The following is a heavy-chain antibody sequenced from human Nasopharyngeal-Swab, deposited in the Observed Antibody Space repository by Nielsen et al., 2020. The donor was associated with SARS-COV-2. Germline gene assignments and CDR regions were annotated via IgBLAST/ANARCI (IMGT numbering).Heavy chain of an antibody. CDR2: IYYGGST. CDR1: FGSLNSSTFY. D-gene: IGHD6-13*01. CDR3: ATLSSSWYEYYFDY. V-gene: IGHV4-39*01. Sequence: ETLSLPCPVSFGSLNSSTFYWAWIRPPPGKGLEWIGSIYYGGSTYYNPSLKSRVTISVDTSKNQFSLKLSSVTAADTAVYYCATLSSSWYEYYFDYWGQGTLVTVSS. J-gene: IGHJ4*02.